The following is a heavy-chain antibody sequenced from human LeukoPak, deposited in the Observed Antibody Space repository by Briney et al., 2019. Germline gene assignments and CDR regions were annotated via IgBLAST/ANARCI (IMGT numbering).Heavy chain of an antibody. CDR1: GSTFDDYA. CDR2: ISWDGGST. CDR3: AKGAPGEVHYMDV. D-gene: IGHD3-10*01. V-gene: IGHV3-43D*03. Sequence: GGSLRLSCAASGSTFDDYAMHWVRQAPGKGLEWVSLISWDGGSTYYADSVKGRFTISRDNSKNSLYLQMNSLRAEDTALYYCAKGAPGEVHYMDVWGKGTTVTVSS. J-gene: IGHJ6*03.